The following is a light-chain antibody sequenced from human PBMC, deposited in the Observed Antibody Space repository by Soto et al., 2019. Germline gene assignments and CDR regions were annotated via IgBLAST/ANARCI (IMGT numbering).Light chain of an antibody. CDR1: QTIGKY. CDR3: QQSFSIPFT. CDR2: DAS. J-gene: IGKJ3*01. Sequence: KSQSPSSLSATVGDRVTITCRASQTIGKYLNWYQQQPGKVPKLLIYDASYLQSGVPSRFSGSESGTDFTLNISDLRPEDFATYYCQQSFSIPFTFGPGT. V-gene: IGKV1-39*01.